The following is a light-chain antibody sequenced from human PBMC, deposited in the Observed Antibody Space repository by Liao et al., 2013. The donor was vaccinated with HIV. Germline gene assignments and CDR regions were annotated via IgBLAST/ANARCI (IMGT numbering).Light chain of an antibody. CDR1: NMGSKS. CDR3: QVWDTNSDPPYV. V-gene: IGLV3-21*01. Sequence: SSVLTQPPSVSVAPGKTARITCGGDNMGSKSVHWYQQKPGQAPVLVIYYDSDRPSGISERFSGSNTENTATLTISRAEAGDEADYYCQVWDTNSDPPYVFGTATKLTVL. CDR2: YDS. J-gene: IGLJ1*01.